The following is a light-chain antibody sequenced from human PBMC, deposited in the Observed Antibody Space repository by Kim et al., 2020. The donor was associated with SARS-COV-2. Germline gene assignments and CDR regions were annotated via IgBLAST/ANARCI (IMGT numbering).Light chain of an antibody. Sequence: VSPGQTASIDCSGDKLGDKYACWYQQKPGQSPVLAIYQDSKRPSGIPGRFSGSNSGNTATLTLSGTQAMDEADYYCQAWDSSTAVFGGGTQLTVL. CDR3: QAWDSSTAV. CDR1: KLGDKY. CDR2: QDS. J-gene: IGLJ2*01. V-gene: IGLV3-1*01.